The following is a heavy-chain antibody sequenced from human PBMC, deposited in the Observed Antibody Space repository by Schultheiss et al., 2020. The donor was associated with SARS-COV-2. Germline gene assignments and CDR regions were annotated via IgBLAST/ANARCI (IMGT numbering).Heavy chain of an antibody. V-gene: IGHV4-4*02. D-gene: IGHD3-22*01. CDR3: ARGRYDSSARYFDL. CDR2: IYYSGST. J-gene: IGHJ2*01. CDR1: GGSISSSNW. Sequence: LSCAVSGGSISSSNWWSWVRQPPGKGLEWIGYIYYSGSTNYNPSLKSRVTISVDTSKNQFSLKLSSVTAADTAVYYCARGRYDSSARYFDLWGRGTLVTVSS.